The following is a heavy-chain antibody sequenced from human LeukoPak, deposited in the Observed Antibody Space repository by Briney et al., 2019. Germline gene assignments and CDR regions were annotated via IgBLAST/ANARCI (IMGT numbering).Heavy chain of an antibody. CDR3: ARSQNYYGSGDY. V-gene: IGHV4-61*03. D-gene: IGHD3-10*01. CDR1: GDSVSNGNYY. J-gene: IGHJ4*02. Sequence: PSETLSLTCSVSGDSVSNGNYYWSWLRQPPGKALEWIGYIYYTGKTYYNPSLEGRVTILVDTSRNHFSVKLSSVTAADTAVYYCARSQNYYGSGDYWSQGTLVTVSS. CDR2: IYYTGKT.